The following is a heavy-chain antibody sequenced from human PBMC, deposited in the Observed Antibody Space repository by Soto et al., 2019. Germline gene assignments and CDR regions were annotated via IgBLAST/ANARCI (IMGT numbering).Heavy chain of an antibody. D-gene: IGHD3-3*01. CDR2: ISGSGGST. V-gene: IGHV3-23*01. Sequence: PGGSLRLSCAASGFTFSSYAMSWVRQAPGKGLEWVSAISGSGGSTYYADSVKGRFTISRDNSKNTLYLQMNSLRAEDTAVYYCAKDRVQYYDFWSGYYCYFDYWGQGTLVTVSS. CDR1: GFTFSSYA. J-gene: IGHJ4*02. CDR3: AKDRVQYYDFWSGYYCYFDY.